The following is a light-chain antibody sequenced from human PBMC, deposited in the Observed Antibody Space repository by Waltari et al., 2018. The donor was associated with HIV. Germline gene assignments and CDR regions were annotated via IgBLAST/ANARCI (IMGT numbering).Light chain of an antibody. J-gene: IGKJ1*01. CDR3: QQYDSYSWT. V-gene: IGKV1-5*03. Sequence: DIKMTQSPSTLSASVGDRVTITCRASQSISSWLACYQQNPGKAPKCLIYKASSLESGVPSRFSGSGSETEFTLPISSLQSDDFATYYCQQYDSYSWTFGQGTKVEIK. CDR2: KAS. CDR1: QSISSW.